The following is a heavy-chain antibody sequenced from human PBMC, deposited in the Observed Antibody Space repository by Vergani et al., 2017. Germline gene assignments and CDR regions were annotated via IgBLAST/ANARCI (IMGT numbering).Heavy chain of an antibody. CDR3: AGDSSPLCGGDCPGDAFDI. Sequence: QVQLVQSGAEVKKPGSSVKVSCKASGGTFSSYAISWVRQAPGQGLEWMGGIIPIFGTANYAQKFQGRVTITADESTSTAYMELSSLRSEDTAVYYCAGDSSPLCGGDCPGDAFDIWGQGTMVTVSS. V-gene: IGHV1-69*01. D-gene: IGHD2-21*02. CDR1: GGTFSSYA. J-gene: IGHJ3*02. CDR2: IIPIFGTA.